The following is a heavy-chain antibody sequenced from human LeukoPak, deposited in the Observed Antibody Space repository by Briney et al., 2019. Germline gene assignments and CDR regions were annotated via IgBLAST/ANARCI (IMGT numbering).Heavy chain of an antibody. V-gene: IGHV3-21*01. Sequence: GSLRLSCAASGFTFSSYSVKWVRQAPGKGLEWVSSISSSSSYIYYADSVKGRFTISRDNAKNSLYLQMNSLRAEDTAVYYCARGPSYYYDGSGYPFDYWGQGTLVTVSS. D-gene: IGHD3-22*01. CDR3: ARGPSYYYDGSGYPFDY. CDR1: GFTFSSYS. J-gene: IGHJ4*02. CDR2: ISSSSSYI.